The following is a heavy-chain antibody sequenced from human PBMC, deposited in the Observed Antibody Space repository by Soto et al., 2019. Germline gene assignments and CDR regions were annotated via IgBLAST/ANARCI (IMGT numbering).Heavy chain of an antibody. CDR3: ASSYYDILTGYYSPYGMDV. CDR1: GGSFSGYY. CDR2: INHSGST. J-gene: IGHJ6*02. Sequence: SETLSLTCAVYGGSFSGYYWSWIRQPPGKGLEWIGEINHSGSTNYNPSLKSRVTISVDTSKNQFSLKLSSVTAADTAVYYCASSYYDILTGYYSPYGMDVWGQGTTVTVSS. D-gene: IGHD3-9*01. V-gene: IGHV4-34*01.